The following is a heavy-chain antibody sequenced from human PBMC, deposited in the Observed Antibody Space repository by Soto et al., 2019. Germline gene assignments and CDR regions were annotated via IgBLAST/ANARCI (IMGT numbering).Heavy chain of an antibody. CDR3: ARYRSVDP. Sequence: EVQLVESGGGLVQPGGSLRLSCADSGLILRNYWMSWVRQARGMGLQWVASIKEDGSEKYYVDPVKGRFTISRENAKNSLNLQMNSLRAEDTAVYYCARYRSVDPWGQGLLVTVSS. CDR1: GLILRNYW. J-gene: IGHJ5*02. V-gene: IGHV3-7*03. CDR2: IKEDGSEK. D-gene: IGHD3-16*02.